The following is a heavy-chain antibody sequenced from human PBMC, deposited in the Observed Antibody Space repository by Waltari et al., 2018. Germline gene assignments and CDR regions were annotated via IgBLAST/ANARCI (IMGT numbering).Heavy chain of an antibody. D-gene: IGHD3-10*01. CDR2: TSYDETEK. Sequence: QVQLVESGGGVVQPGGSLRLSCAASGFTFSPYAMHWVRQAPGKGLELVAVTSYDETEKYYVDSVKGRFIIAKDNSKNTLYLEMNNLRVDDTAIYYCARDPSGSTRGWADYWGQGTLVTVSS. CDR3: ARDPSGSTRGWADY. J-gene: IGHJ4*02. CDR1: GFTFSPYA. V-gene: IGHV3-30-3*01.